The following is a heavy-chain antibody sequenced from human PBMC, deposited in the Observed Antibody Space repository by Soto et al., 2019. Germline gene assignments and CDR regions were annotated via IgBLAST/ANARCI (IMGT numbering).Heavy chain of an antibody. Sequence: GASVKVSCKASGGTFSSYAISWVRQAPGQGLEWMGGIIPIFGTANYAQKFQGRVTITADESTSTAYMELSSLRSEDTAVYYCARDRDGSAASQAGYSSSWDPTYFDYWGQGTLVTVSS. V-gene: IGHV1-69*13. CDR1: GGTFSSYA. CDR2: IIPIFGTA. CDR3: ARDRDGSAASQAGYSSSWDPTYFDY. J-gene: IGHJ4*02. D-gene: IGHD6-13*01.